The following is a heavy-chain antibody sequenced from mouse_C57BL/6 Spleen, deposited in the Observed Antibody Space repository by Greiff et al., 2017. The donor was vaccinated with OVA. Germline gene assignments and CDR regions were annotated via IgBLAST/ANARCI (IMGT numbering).Heavy chain of an antibody. CDR1: GFTFSDYG. Sequence: EVQVVESGGGLVKPGGSLKLSCAASGFTFSDYGMHWVRQAPEKGLEWVAYISRGSSTINYADTVKGRFTISRDNAKNTLFLQMTSLRPEVTARYYCARSSTWTGVSFDYWGQGTTLTVSS. CDR2: ISRGSSTI. CDR3: ARSSTWTGVSFDY. D-gene: IGHD4-1*02. V-gene: IGHV5-17*01. J-gene: IGHJ2*01.